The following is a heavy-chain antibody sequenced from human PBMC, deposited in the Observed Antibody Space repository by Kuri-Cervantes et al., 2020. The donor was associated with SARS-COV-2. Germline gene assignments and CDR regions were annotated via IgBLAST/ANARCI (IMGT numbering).Heavy chain of an antibody. D-gene: IGHD3-10*01. J-gene: IGHJ4*02. V-gene: IGHV3-48*04. Sequence: GGSLRLSCAASGFTFSSYSMNWVRQAPGKGLEWVSYISSSSSTIYYADSVKGRFTISRDNAKNSLYLQMNSLRAEDTAVYYCAIGRGVRGVPLGQFDYWGQGTLVTVSS. CDR2: ISSSSSTI. CDR1: GFTFSSYS. CDR3: AIGRGVRGVPLGQFDY.